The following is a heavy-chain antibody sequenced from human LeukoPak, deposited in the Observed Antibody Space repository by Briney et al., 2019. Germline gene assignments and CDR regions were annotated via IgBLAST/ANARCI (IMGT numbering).Heavy chain of an antibody. CDR1: GGSFSGYY. V-gene: IGHV4-34*01. CDR3: AASSTGSGYPYRSYYFDY. D-gene: IGHD5-12*01. J-gene: IGHJ4*02. CDR2: INHSGST. Sequence: SETLSLTCAVYGGSFSGYYWSWIRQPPGKGLDWIGEINHSGSTNYNPSLKSRVTISVDTSKNQFSLKLSSVTAADTAVYYCAASSTGSGYPYRSYYFDYWGQGTLVTVSS.